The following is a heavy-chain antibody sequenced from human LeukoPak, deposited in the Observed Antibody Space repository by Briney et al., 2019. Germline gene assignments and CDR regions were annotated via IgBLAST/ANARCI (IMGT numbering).Heavy chain of an antibody. Sequence: GGSLRLSCAASGFTFSSYSVNWVRQAPGKGLEWVSYISSSSSTIYYADSVKGRFTISRDNAKNSLYLQMNSLRAEDTAVYYCARGWAAGGDYWGQGTLVTVSS. CDR3: ARGWAAGGDY. CDR2: ISSSSSTI. V-gene: IGHV3-48*04. J-gene: IGHJ4*02. D-gene: IGHD6-13*01. CDR1: GFTFSSYS.